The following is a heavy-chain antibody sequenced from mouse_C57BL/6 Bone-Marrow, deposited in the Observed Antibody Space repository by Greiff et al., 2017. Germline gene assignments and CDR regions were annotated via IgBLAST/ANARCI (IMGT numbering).Heavy chain of an antibody. J-gene: IGHJ3*01. V-gene: IGHV5-4*01. D-gene: IGHD1-1*01. Sequence: EVMLVESGGGLVKPGGSLKLSCAASGFTFSSYAMSWVRQTPEKRLEWVATISAGGSYTYYPDNVKGRFTISRDNAKNNLYLQMSHLKAEDTAMYYCARDSYYYGSSYWFAYWGQGTLVTVSA. CDR1: GFTFSSYA. CDR3: ARDSYYYGSSYWFAY. CDR2: ISAGGSYT.